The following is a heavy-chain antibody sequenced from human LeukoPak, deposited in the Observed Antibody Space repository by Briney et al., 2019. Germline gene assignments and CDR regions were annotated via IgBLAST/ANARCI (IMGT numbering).Heavy chain of an antibody. CDR2: VNPYNGDT. D-gene: IGHD3-10*01. Sequence: ASVKVSCKPSGYPFTASGLTWIRQAPGQALKWMGWVNPYNGDTAYAQSLQGRVTMTTDTSTNTAYMELRSLRSDDTAVYYCTRGGVNNNLLDFWGQGTVVTVSS. J-gene: IGHJ4*02. CDR3: TRGGVNNNLLDF. V-gene: IGHV1-18*01. CDR1: GYPFTASG.